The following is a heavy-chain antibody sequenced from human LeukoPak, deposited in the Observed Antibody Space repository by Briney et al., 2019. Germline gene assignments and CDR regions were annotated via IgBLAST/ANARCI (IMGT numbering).Heavy chain of an antibody. D-gene: IGHD3-22*01. CDR1: GFTFDDYA. CDR2: ISWNSGSI. Sequence: GRSLRLSCAASGFTFDDYAMHWVRQAPGKGLEWVSGISWNSGSIGYADSVKGRFTISRDNAKNSLYLQTNSLRAEDTALYYCAKVLASGYSGYYFDYWGQGTLVTVSS. J-gene: IGHJ4*02. V-gene: IGHV3-9*01. CDR3: AKVLASGYSGYYFDY.